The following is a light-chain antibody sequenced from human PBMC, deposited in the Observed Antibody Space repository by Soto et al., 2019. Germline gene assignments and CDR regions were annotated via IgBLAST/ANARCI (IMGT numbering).Light chain of an antibody. CDR3: QQYGSSGT. CDR1: QSVSNNY. J-gene: IGKJ1*01. CDR2: GAS. V-gene: IGKV3-20*01. Sequence: ENVLTQSPGTLSLTPWERATLAVRASQSVSNNYLAWYQQKPGQAPRLLIYGASNRATGIPDRFSGSGSGTDFTLTISRLETEDFAVYYCQQYGSSGTFGQGTKVDIK.